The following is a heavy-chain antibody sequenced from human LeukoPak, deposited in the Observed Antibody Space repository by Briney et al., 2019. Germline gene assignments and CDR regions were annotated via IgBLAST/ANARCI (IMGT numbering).Heavy chain of an antibody. CDR1: GGSINNFY. CDR2: IYYSGST. CDR3: AGLLCTNCSLEY. D-gene: IGHD2-2*01. V-gene: IGHV4-59*01. Sequence: WETLSLTRTVSGGSINNFYWSWIRQPPGKGLEWIGYIYYSGSTNYNPSLRSRVTTSVDTSKNQFSLKVTSVTAADTAVYYCAGLLCTNCSLEYWGQGTLVTVSS. J-gene: IGHJ4*02.